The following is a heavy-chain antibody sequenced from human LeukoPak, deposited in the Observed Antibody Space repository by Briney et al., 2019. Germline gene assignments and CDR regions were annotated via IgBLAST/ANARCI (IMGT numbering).Heavy chain of an antibody. CDR3: VRGSGWYNHYYYYGMDV. D-gene: IGHD6-19*01. Sequence: SQTLSLTCAISVDSVSSNSAAWTWIRQSPSRGLEWLGRTYYRSKWYNDYPVSVKSRITINPDTSKNQFSLQLNSVTPEDTAVYYCVRGSGWYNHYYYYGMDVWGQGTTVTVSS. CDR1: VDSVSSNSAA. V-gene: IGHV6-1*01. CDR2: TYYRSKWYN. J-gene: IGHJ6*02.